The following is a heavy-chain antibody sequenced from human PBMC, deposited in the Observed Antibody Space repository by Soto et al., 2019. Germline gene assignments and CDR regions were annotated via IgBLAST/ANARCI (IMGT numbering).Heavy chain of an antibody. V-gene: IGHV3-15*07. CDR1: GFTFSNAW. CDR2: IKSKTDGGTT. D-gene: IGHD5-12*01. CDR3: TTDEGYSGYDSYYYYYGMDV. J-gene: IGHJ6*02. Sequence: GGSLRLSCAASGFTFSNAWMNWVRQAPGKGLEWVGRIKSKTDGGTTDYAAPVKGRFTISRDDSKNTLYLQMNSLKTEDTAVYYCTTDEGYSGYDSYYYYYGMDVWGQGTTVTVSS.